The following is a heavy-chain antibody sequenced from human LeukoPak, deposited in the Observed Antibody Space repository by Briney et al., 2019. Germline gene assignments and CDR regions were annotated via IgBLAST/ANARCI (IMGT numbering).Heavy chain of an antibody. Sequence: GGSLRLSCAASGFTFSSYAMHWVRQAPGKGLEWVAVISYDGSNKYYADSVKGRFTISRDNSKNTLYLQMNSLRDEDTAVYYCVKDTPVSNWGQGTVVTVSS. CDR2: ISYDGSNK. J-gene: IGHJ3*01. CDR3: VKDTPVSN. CDR1: GFTFSSYA. V-gene: IGHV3-30*04.